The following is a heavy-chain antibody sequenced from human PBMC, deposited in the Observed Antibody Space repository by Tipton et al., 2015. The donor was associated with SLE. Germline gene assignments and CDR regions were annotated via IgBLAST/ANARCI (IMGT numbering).Heavy chain of an antibody. J-gene: IGHJ4*02. CDR3: ARGPMYCGGDCYPY. CDR2: IYYSGST. V-gene: IGHV4-31*03. Sequence: TLSLTCTVSGGSISSGGYYWSWIRQHPGKGLEWIGYIYYSGSTNYNPSLKSRVTISVDTSKNQFSLKLTSVTAADTAVYYCARGPMYCGGDCYPYWGQGTLVTVSS. CDR1: GGSISSGGYY. D-gene: IGHD2-21*02.